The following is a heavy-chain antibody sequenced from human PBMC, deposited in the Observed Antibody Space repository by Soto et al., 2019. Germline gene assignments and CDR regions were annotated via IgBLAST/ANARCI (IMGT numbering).Heavy chain of an antibody. J-gene: IGHJ3*02. Sequence: QVQLQQWGAGLLKPSETLSLTCAVYGASFSGYYWYWIRQPPGKGLEWIGEINHSGDTNCSPSLKSRVSISLDKSKNQFSLKLSSLVAADTAVYYCARGRGLSGFVIWGQGTMDPVSS. V-gene: IGHV4-34*01. CDR2: INHSGDT. CDR3: ARGRGLSGFVI. D-gene: IGHD5-12*01. CDR1: GASFSGYY.